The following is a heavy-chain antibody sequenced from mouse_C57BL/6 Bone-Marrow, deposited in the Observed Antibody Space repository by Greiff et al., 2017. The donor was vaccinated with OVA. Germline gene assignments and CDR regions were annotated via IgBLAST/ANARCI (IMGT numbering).Heavy chain of an antibody. D-gene: IGHD1-1*01. J-gene: IGHJ4*01. Sequence: VQLQQSGAELVRPGASVTLSCKASGYTFTDYEMHWVKQTPVHGLEWIGAIDPETGGTAYNQKFKGKAILTADKSSSTAYMELRSLTSEDSAVYYCTPYGSSSYYAMGYWGQGTSVTVSS. V-gene: IGHV1-15*01. CDR2: IDPETGGT. CDR1: GYTFTDYE. CDR3: TPYGSSSYYAMGY.